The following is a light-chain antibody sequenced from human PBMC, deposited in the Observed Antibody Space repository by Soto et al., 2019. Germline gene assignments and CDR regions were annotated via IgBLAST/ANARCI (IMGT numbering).Light chain of an antibody. CDR1: QSVSDN. Sequence: ETVLTQSPATLSLSPGERTTLSCRASQSVSDNLGWYQQKPGQAPRLLIYDASSRATGIPARFSGSGSGTDFTLTISSLEPEDFAVYYCQQRKNWPPFTFGQGTRLESK. J-gene: IGKJ5*01. V-gene: IGKV3-11*01. CDR3: QQRKNWPPFT. CDR2: DAS.